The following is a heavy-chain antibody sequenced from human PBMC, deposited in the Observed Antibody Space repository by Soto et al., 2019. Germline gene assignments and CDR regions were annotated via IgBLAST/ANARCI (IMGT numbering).Heavy chain of an antibody. V-gene: IGHV1-18*01. CDR2: ISGYNGNT. D-gene: IGHD2-2*01. J-gene: IGHJ5*02. Sequence: ASVKVSCKASGYTFFNYGISWVRQAPGQGLEWMGWISGYNGNTNYAQKFQARVTMTTDTSTTTAYTELRSLRSDDAAFYYCASKSSSSFWFDPWGQGTLVTVSS. CDR3: ASKSSSSFWFDP. CDR1: GYTFFNYG.